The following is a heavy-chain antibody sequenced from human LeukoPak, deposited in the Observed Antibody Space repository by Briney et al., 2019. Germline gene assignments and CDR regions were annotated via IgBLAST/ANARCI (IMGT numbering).Heavy chain of an antibody. J-gene: IGHJ4*02. CDR3: AREVSGNWNAEEGIDY. D-gene: IGHD1-20*01. V-gene: IGHV4-30-2*01. CDR2: IYHSGST. CDR1: GGSISSGGYY. Sequence: PSQTLSLTCTVSGGSISSGGYYWSWIRQPPGKGLEWIGYIYHSGSTYYNPSLKSRVTISVDRSKNQFSLKLSSVTAADTAVYYCAREVSGNWNAEEGIDYWGQGTLVTVSS.